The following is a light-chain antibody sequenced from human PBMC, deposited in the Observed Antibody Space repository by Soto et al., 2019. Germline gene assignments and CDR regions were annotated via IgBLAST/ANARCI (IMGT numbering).Light chain of an antibody. V-gene: IGKV3-15*01. CDR3: QQYNNWPPRGRT. Sequence: EIVLTQSPGTLSLSPGERPTLSCRASQSINSRYLAWYQQKPGQAPRLLIYGASTRATGIPARFSGSGSGTEFTLTISSLQSEDFAVYYCQQYNNWPPRGRTFGQGTKVEIK. J-gene: IGKJ1*01. CDR2: GAS. CDR1: QSINSRY.